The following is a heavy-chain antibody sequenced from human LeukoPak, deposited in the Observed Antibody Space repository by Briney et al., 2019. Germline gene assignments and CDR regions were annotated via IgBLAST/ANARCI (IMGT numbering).Heavy chain of an antibody. J-gene: IGHJ4*02. CDR1: RGSISNSY. V-gene: IGHV4-59*08. CDR2: IYSSGST. D-gene: IGHD1-20*01. Sequence: SGTLCLTCTVSRGSISNSYWSWIRQPPGKGLEWIWYIYSSGSTKNNPSPKSRVTISVDTSKNQFSLKLRSVAAADTAVYYCAKGISGITYFDYWGQGALVTVSS. CDR3: AKGISGITYFDY.